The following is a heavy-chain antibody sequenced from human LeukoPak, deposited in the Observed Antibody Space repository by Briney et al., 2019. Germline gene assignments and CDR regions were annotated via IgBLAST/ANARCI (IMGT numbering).Heavy chain of an antibody. D-gene: IGHD3-3*01. Sequence: PGGSLRLSCAASGFTFRSYWMSWVRQAPGKGLEWVANINQDGSEKYYVDSVKGRFTISRDNAKNSLYLQMNSLRAEGTAVYYCARDQGFSYYFYYMDVWGKGTTVTVSS. CDR3: ARDQGFSYYFYYMDV. CDR2: INQDGSEK. V-gene: IGHV3-7*01. CDR1: GFTFRSYW. J-gene: IGHJ6*03.